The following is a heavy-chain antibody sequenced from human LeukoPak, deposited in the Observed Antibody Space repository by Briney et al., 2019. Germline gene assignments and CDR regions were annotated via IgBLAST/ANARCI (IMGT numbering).Heavy chain of an antibody. J-gene: IGHJ6*02. V-gene: IGHV3-74*01. CDR1: GFTFSSYW. Sequence: GGSLRLSCAASGFTFSSYWMHWVRHAPGKGLVWVSRINSDGSSTSYADSVKGRFTISRDNAKNTLYLQMNSLRAEDTAVYYCARGGLPYGMDVWGQGTTVTVSS. D-gene: IGHD4-11*01. CDR3: ARGGLPYGMDV. CDR2: INSDGSST.